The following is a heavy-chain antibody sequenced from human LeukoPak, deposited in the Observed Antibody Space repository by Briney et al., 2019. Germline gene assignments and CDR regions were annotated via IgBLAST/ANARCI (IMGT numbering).Heavy chain of an antibody. CDR2: IKQDGSES. D-gene: IGHD2-2*01. CDR3: ARAPTVLVGYCSSSSCQADY. V-gene: IGHV3-7*01. Sequence: GGSLRLSCAASGFTFNSYRMNWVRQAPGKGLEWVANIKQDGSESYYVDSVKGRFTISRDNAKNSLYLQMNSLRVEDTAVYYCARAPTVLVGYCSSSSCQADYWGQGTLVTVSS. CDR1: GFTFNSYR. J-gene: IGHJ4*02.